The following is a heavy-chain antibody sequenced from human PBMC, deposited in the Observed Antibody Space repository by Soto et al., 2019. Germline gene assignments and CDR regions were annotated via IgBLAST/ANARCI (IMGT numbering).Heavy chain of an antibody. Sequence: EVQLVESGGGLVKPGGSLRLSCAASGFIFSSHNMNWVRQAPGKGLEWVSSITGSSSYIFYADSVKGRFTISSDNAKNSLYLQMHSLRAEDTAGYYCARLVASETGYGMDVWGQGTTVTVSS. D-gene: IGHD2-15*01. V-gene: IGHV3-21*01. J-gene: IGHJ6*02. CDR2: ITGSSSYI. CDR3: ARLVASETGYGMDV. CDR1: GFIFSSHN.